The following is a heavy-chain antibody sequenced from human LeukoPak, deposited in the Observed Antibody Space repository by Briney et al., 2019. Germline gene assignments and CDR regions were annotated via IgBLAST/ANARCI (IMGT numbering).Heavy chain of an antibody. D-gene: IGHD2-2*01. J-gene: IGHJ3*02. CDR1: GSRFTSYW. CDR3: ARHHPLTYCSSTSCPVDAFDI. CDR2: IDPSDSYT. V-gene: IGHV5-10-1*01. Sequence: GESLQISCKGSGSRFTSYWISRVRQLPGKGLEWMGRIDPSDSYTNYSPSFQGHVTISADKSISTAYLQWSSLKASDTAMYYCARHHPLTYCSSTSCPVDAFDIWGQGTMVTVSS.